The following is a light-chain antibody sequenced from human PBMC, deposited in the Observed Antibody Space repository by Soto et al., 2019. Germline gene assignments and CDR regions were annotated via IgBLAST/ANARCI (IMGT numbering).Light chain of an antibody. CDR2: DTS. J-gene: IGKJ5*01. CDR1: QRVKNNY. V-gene: IGKV3-20*01. CDR3: QQYGRSIT. Sequence: ENVFLRTPDTLSFSLREEATPSCTARQRVKNNYLSWYQQRPGQAPTVLIFDTSRRATGVPDRFSGSGSGTDFTLRISRVEPEDFAVYYCQQYGRSITFGQGTRLEIK.